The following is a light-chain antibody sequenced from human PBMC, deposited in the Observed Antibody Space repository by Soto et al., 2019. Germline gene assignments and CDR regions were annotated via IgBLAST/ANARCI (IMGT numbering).Light chain of an antibody. Sequence: EIVLTQSPGTLSFSPGERATLTCRASQSVSSSYLAWFQQKPGQAPRLLIYGASSRATGIPDRFSGSGSGADFTLTISRLEPEDFEVYYCQQYGNAPFTLGPGTKVDIK. J-gene: IGKJ3*01. CDR1: QSVSSSY. V-gene: IGKV3-20*01. CDR2: GAS. CDR3: QQYGNAPFT.